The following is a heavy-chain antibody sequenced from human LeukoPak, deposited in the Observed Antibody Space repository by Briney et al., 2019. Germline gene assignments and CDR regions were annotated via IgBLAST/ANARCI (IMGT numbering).Heavy chain of an antibody. CDR2: ISAYNGNT. V-gene: IGHV1-18*01. Sequence: ASVKVSCKASGYTFTSYGISWVRQAPGQGLEWMGWISAYNGNTNYAQKLQGRVTMTTDTSTSTAYMELRSLRSDDTAVYYCARSGAYYYDSSGYYAVGYWGQGTLVTVPS. CDR1: GYTFTSYG. CDR3: ARSGAYYYDSSGYYAVGY. D-gene: IGHD3-22*01. J-gene: IGHJ4*02.